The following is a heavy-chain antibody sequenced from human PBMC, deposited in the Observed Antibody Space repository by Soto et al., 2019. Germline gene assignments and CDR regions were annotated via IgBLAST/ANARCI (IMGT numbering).Heavy chain of an antibody. CDR3: AGVSYEDYYYYGMDV. CDR1: GCTFTSYY. D-gene: IGHD3-3*01. Sequence: ASVKVSCKASGCTFTSYYMHWVRQAPGQGLEWMGIINPGGGSTSYAQKFQGRVTMTRDTSTSTVYMELSSLRSEDTAVYYCAGVSYEDYYYYGMDVWGQGTTVTVSS. V-gene: IGHV1-46*01. J-gene: IGHJ6*02. CDR2: INPGGGST.